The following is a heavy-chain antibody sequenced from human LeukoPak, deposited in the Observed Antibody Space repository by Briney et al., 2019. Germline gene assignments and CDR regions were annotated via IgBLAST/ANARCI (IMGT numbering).Heavy chain of an antibody. D-gene: IGHD2-15*01. Sequence: PGGSLRLSCAASGFTFSSYAMHWVRQAPGKGLEWVAILWYDGDYKYYADSVKGRFTISRDNSKKTLYLQMNSLRADDTAVYYCAREYFSGGYCSGGTCHPHGYGMDLWGQGTTVTVSS. CDR3: AREYFSGGYCSGGTCHPHGYGMDL. J-gene: IGHJ6*02. CDR2: LWYDGDYK. CDR1: GFTFSSYA. V-gene: IGHV3-30*04.